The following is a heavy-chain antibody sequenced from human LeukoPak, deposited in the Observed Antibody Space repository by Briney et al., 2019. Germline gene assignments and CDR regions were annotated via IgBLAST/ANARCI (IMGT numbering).Heavy chain of an antibody. D-gene: IGHD6-13*01. CDR3: ARELAAVTWYYFDY. CDR1: GGSISSYY. CDR2: IYTSGST. V-gene: IGHV4-4*07. J-gene: IGHJ4*02. Sequence: SETLSLTCTVSGGSISSYYWSWIRQPAGKGLECIGRIYTSGSTNYNPSLKSRVTISVDKSKNQFSLKLSSVTAADTAVYYCARELAAVTWYYFDYWGQGTLVTVSS.